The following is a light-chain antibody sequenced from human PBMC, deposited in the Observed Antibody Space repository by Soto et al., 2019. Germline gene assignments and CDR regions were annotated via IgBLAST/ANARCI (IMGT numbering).Light chain of an antibody. CDR2: TNN. V-gene: IGLV1-47*02. Sequence: QSVLTQPPSVSGTPGQRATISCSGSTSNIGSNFVYWYQQLPGTAPKLLIYTNNQRPSGVPDRFSGSKSGTSASLAITGLRFEDEADYYCAAWDDSLTGPVFGGGTKLTVL. J-gene: IGLJ3*02. CDR1: TSNIGSNF. CDR3: AAWDDSLTGPV.